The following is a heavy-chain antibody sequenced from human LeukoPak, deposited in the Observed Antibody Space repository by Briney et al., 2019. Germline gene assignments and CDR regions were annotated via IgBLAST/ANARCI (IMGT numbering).Heavy chain of an antibody. D-gene: IGHD5-24*01. V-gene: IGHV4-39*01. CDR1: GGSISRSSYY. CDR2: IYYSGST. CDR3: GRHRVERATIRSRWFDP. J-gene: IGHJ5*02. Sequence: PSETLSLTCTVSGGSISRSSYYWGWIREPPGKGLEGFGSIYYSGSTYYNPALKSRVTISVDTSKNQFSLKQSTVTAADTAVYYCGRHRVERATIRSRWFDPWGQGTLVTVSS.